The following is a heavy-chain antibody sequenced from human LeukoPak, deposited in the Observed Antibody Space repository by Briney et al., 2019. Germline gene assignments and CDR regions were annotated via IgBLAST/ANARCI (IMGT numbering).Heavy chain of an antibody. V-gene: IGHV4-30-4*08. J-gene: IGHJ4*02. CDR2: IYYSGST. Sequence: SETLSLTCTVSGGSISSGDYYWSWIRQPPGKGLEWIGYIYYSGSTYYNPSLKSRVTISVDSSKNQFSLKLSSVTAADTAVYYCARVHSSSWYYFDYWGQGTLVTVSS. D-gene: IGHD6-13*01. CDR1: GGSISSGDYY. CDR3: ARVHSSSWYYFDY.